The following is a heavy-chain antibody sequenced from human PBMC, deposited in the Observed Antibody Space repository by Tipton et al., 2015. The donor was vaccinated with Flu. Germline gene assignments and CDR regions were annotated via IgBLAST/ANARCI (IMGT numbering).Heavy chain of an antibody. CDR3: ARDGNRDDVWMSSSAFDN. D-gene: IGHD3-16*01. CDR1: GGSISSKSW. J-gene: IGHJ4*02. V-gene: IGHV4-4*01. Sequence: TLSLTCEVSGGSISSKSWWSWVRQLPGRGLEWIGEISPSGSTNYNPSLESRLIISLDKSKNQFYLNLNSVTAADTAIYFCARDGNRDDVWMSSSAFDNWGRGTLVTVSS. CDR2: ISPSGST.